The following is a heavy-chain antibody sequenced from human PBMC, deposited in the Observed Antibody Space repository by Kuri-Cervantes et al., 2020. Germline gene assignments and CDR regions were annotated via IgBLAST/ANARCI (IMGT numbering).Heavy chain of an antibody. CDR1: GFTVSSNY. V-gene: IGHV3-53*05. J-gene: IGHJ4*02. Sequence: GGSLSPSCAASGFTVSSNYMSWVRQAPGKGLEWVSVIYSGGSTYYADSVKGRFTISRDNSKNTLYIQMNSLRAEDTALYYCAKDKQGYFDYWGQGTLVTVSS. CDR3: AKDKQGYFDY. CDR2: IYSGGST.